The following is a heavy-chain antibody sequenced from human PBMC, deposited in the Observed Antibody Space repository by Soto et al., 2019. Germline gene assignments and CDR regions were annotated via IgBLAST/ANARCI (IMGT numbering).Heavy chain of an antibody. D-gene: IGHD2-2*01. J-gene: IGHJ6*02. V-gene: IGHV1-69*06. CDR1: GGTFSSFG. Sequence: QVQLVQSGAEVKTPGSSVKVSCKTSGGTFSSFGISWVRQAPGQGLEWMGGIIPIFTTPNYAQKFQGRVTITADKSTNTAYMELSGLRSEDTAVYYCASDDCSSTSCLYGIDVWGHGTTVTVSS. CDR3: ASDDCSSTSCLYGIDV. CDR2: IIPIFTTP.